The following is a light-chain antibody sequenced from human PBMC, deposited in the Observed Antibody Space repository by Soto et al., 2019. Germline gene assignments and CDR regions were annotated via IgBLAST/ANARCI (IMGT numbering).Light chain of an antibody. CDR3: EQYNSWYT. CDR1: QSVSTN. CDR2: GAS. Sequence: EVVMTQSPATLSVSPGERATLSCRASQSVSTNLDCYQQEPVQAPRLLIYGASARATGIPDRLSVSGSGTAHTIDVSRHLSEDLADYYCEQYNSWYTFGQGPKLQIK. J-gene: IGKJ2*01. V-gene: IGKV3-15*01.